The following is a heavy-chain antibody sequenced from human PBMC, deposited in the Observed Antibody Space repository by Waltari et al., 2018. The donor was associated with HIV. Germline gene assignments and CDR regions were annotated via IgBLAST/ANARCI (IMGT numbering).Heavy chain of an antibody. CDR1: GDSSSSGSDY. J-gene: IGHJ4*02. CDR3: ARASGYYDSSDSSNIFDY. Sequence: QVQLLESGPGLVKPSQTLSLTCTVSGDSSSSGSDYWTWIRQPAGKGLEWIGHIYSSGNAKYNPSRKSRVTISIDTSKNQFSLKLSSVTAADTAVYYCARASGYYDSSDSSNIFDYWGQGTLVTVSS. D-gene: IGHD3-22*01. V-gene: IGHV4-61*02. CDR2: IYSSGNA.